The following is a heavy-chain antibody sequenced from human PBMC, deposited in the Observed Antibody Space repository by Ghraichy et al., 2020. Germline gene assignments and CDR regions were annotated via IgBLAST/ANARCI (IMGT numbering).Heavy chain of an antibody. J-gene: IGHJ6*03. V-gene: IGHV3-30*18. D-gene: IGHD3-10*01. Sequence: GSLRLSCAASGFTFSHYGMHWVRQAPGKGLQWVAVISYDGRNQYYTDSVKGRFTISRDNSKNTLYLQMNSLRAEDTAVFYCAKDRGVQQWFGANYMDVWGKGTTVTVSS. CDR1: GFTFSHYG. CDR2: ISYDGRNQ. CDR3: AKDRGVQQWFGANYMDV.